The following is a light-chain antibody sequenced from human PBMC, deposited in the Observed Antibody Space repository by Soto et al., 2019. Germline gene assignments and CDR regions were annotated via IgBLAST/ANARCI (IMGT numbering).Light chain of an antibody. J-gene: IGKJ4*01. V-gene: IGKV1-39*01. CDR1: QRISTY. CDR2: AAS. Sequence: DIQMTQSPSSLSASAGDSVTITCRASQRISTYLNWYQQKPGKAPELLINAASSLQGGVPSRFSGSGSGTDFTLTITSLQPEDSATYFCQQSHSTPLTFGGGTKLEIK. CDR3: QQSHSTPLT.